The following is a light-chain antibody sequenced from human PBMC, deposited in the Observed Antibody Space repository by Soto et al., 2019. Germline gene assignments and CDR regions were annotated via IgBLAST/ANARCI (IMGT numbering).Light chain of an antibody. Sequence: AIQLTQSPSSLSASVGDRVSITCRASQGISSTLAWYQHKPGKAPKLLIYDASSLESGVPSRFGGSGSGTDFPLTISSLQPEDFATYFCQQFNSYPTTFGQGTRLEIK. CDR1: QGISST. CDR3: QQFNSYPTT. V-gene: IGKV1-13*02. CDR2: DAS. J-gene: IGKJ5*01.